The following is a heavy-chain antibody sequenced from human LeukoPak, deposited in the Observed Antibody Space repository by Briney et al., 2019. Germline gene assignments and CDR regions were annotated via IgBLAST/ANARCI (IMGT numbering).Heavy chain of an antibody. Sequence: GGSLRLSCAASGFTFSRYSMNWVRQAPGKGLEWVSSISSSSSFIYYADSLKGRFTISRDNAKNSLYLQMNSLRAEDTAVYYCARDPPLGSCSTISCPHLDYWGQGTLVTVSS. CDR1: GFTFSRYS. V-gene: IGHV3-21*01. J-gene: IGHJ4*02. CDR2: ISSSSSFI. D-gene: IGHD2-2*01. CDR3: ARDPPLGSCSTISCPHLDY.